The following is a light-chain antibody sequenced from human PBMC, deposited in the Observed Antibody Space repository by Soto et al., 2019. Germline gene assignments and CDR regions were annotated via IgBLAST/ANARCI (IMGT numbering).Light chain of an antibody. CDR2: AAS. CDR3: QQSYSTHLT. V-gene: IGKV1-39*01. J-gene: IGKJ4*01. CDR1: QSISSY. Sequence: DIQMTQSPSSLSASLGDRVTISCRASQSISSYLNWYQQKPGKAPKLLIYAASSLQSGVPSRFSGSGSGTDFTLTISSLQPEDFATYYCQQSYSTHLTFGGGTKVDI.